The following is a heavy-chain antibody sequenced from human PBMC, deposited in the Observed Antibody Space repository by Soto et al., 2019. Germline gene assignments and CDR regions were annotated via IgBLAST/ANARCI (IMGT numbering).Heavy chain of an antibody. CDR2: IYYSGST. V-gene: IGHV4-59*01. J-gene: IGHJ5*02. CDR1: GGSISSYY. D-gene: IGHD3-10*01. Sequence: QVQLQESGPGLVKPSETLSLTCTVSGGSISSYYWSWIRQPPGKGLEWIGYIYYSGSTNYNPSLKSRVTISVDTSKNQSSLKLSSVTAADTAVYYCARDHGNYYGSGSYYYNPFDPWGQGTLVTVSS. CDR3: ARDHGNYYGSGSYYYNPFDP.